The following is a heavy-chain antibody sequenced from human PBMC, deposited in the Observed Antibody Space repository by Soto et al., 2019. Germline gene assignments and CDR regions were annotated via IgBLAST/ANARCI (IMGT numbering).Heavy chain of an antibody. V-gene: IGHV4-59*01. CDR2: IYYSGST. CDR3: ARVILSSSWSHNWFDP. CDR1: GGSISSYY. Sequence: LETLSLTCTVSGGSISSYYCSWIRQPPGKGLEWIGYIYYSGSTNYNPSLKSRVTISVDTSKNQFSLKLISVTAADTAVYYCARVILSSSWSHNWFDPWGKGTLVTVSS. J-gene: IGHJ5*02. D-gene: IGHD6-13*01.